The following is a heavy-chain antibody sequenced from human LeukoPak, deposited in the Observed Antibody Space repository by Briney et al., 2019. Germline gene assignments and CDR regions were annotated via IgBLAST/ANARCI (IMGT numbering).Heavy chain of an antibody. J-gene: IGHJ4*02. Sequence: PSETLSLTCTVSGGSISSSSLYWAWIRQPPGKGLEWIGSINYSGSTYYNPSLWSRLTISVDTSKSHFSLKLSSVTAADTAVYYCARLSLGSNRSHFDYWGQGTLVTVSS. D-gene: IGHD3-16*02. CDR1: GGSISSSSLY. V-gene: IGHV4-39*02. CDR2: INYSGST. CDR3: ARLSLGSNRSHFDY.